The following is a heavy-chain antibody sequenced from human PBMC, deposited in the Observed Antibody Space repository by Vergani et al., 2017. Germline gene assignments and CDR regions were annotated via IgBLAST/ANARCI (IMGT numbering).Heavy chain of an antibody. D-gene: IGHD1-26*01. J-gene: IGHJ4*02. CDR3: AKDPGGSYVKHFDY. CDR2: IRYDGGKT. CDR1: GFTFSNYA. Sequence: QVQLVQSGGGVVRPGGSLRVSCAASGFTFSNYAMHWVRQTPGKGLEWVAFIRYDGGKTYYGDSVKGRFTITRDNSKNTLFLQMNSLTPDDTAVYYCAKDPGGSYVKHFDYWGQGTLVTVPS. V-gene: IGHV3-30*02.